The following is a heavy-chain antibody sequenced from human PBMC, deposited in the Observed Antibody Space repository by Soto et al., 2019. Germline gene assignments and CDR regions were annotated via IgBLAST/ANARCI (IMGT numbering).Heavy chain of an antibody. CDR2: ISYDGSNK. CDR1: GFTFSSYA. V-gene: IGHV3-30-3*01. CDR3: ARPSTVVTPMNGIDV. J-gene: IGHJ6*02. Sequence: QVQLVESGGGVVQPGRSLRLSCAASGFTFSSYAMHWVRQAPGKGLEWVAVISYDGSNKYYADSVKGRFTISRDNSKNTLYLQMNSLRAEDTAVYYCARPSTVVTPMNGIDVWGQGTTVTVSS. D-gene: IGHD4-17*01.